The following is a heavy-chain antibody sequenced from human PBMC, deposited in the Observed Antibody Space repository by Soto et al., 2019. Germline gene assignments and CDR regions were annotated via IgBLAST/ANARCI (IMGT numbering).Heavy chain of an antibody. CDR1: GFSLNTGGLG. Sequence: QITLKESGPPLVKPTQTLTLTCTFSGFSLNTGGLGVGWIRQPPGKALEWLALIYWDNDKRYSPSLMSRLTITKDTSKTQVVLTLTNMDPVDAATYYCVHSRCGGDCLQSYSSHYHYGMDVWGQGTAVTVSS. CDR3: VHSRCGGDCLQSYSSHYHYGMDV. CDR2: IYWDNDK. V-gene: IGHV2-5*02. J-gene: IGHJ6*02. D-gene: IGHD2-21*02.